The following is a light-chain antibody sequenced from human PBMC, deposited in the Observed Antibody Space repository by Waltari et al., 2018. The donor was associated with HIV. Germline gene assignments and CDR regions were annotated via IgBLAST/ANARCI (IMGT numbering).Light chain of an antibody. J-gene: IGLJ1*01. V-gene: IGLV1-44*01. Sequence: QSVLTQPPSASGTPGQRVTISCSGSSSNIGSNTVNWYQQLPGTAPKLLIYSNNPRPSGVPYRFPGSKSGTSASLAISGLQSEDEADYYCAAWDDSLNGYVFGSGTKVTVL. CDR2: SNN. CDR3: AAWDDSLNGYV. CDR1: SSNIGSNT.